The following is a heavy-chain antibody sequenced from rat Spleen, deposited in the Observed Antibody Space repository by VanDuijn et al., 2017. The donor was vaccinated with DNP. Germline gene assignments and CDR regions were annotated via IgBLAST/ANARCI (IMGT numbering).Heavy chain of an antibody. J-gene: IGHJ3*01. CDR3: VTGVYGGYEDSFAN. D-gene: IGHD1-11*01. V-gene: IGHV5-31*01. CDR2: ITTSGDST. Sequence: EVQLVESGGDLVQPGRSLKVSCVVSGFTFNNYWMTWIRQVPGKGLEWVASITTSGDSTSSPDSVKGRFTISRDNAQDTQYLQMDSLRPEDTANYSCVTGVYGGYEDSFANWGQGTLVTVSS. CDR1: GFTFNNYW.